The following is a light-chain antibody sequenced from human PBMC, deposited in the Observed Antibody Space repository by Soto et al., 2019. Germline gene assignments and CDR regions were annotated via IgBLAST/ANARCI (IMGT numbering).Light chain of an antibody. CDR1: SSNIGSNY. Sequence: QSVLTQPPSASGTPGQRVTISCSGSSSNIGSNYVYWYQQLPGTAPKHLIYRNNQRPSGGPARCSGSTSGTSASLAISGLRSEDEADYYCSAWDDSLSGRVFGGGTKLTVL. V-gene: IGLV1-47*01. J-gene: IGLJ3*02. CDR2: RNN. CDR3: SAWDDSLSGRV.